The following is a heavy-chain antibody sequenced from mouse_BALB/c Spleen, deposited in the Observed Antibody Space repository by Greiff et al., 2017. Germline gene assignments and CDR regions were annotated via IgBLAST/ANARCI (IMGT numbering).Heavy chain of an antibody. CDR2: INPSNGGT. Sequence: QVQLQQSGAELVKPGASVKLSCKASGYTFTSYYMYWVKQRPGQGLEWIGEINPSNGGTNFNEKFKSKATLTVDKSSSTAYMQLSSLTSEDSAVYYCTRGRRLRNDAMDYWGQGTSVTVSS. CDR1: GYTFTSYY. V-gene: IGHV1S81*02. D-gene: IGHD1-2*01. J-gene: IGHJ4*01. CDR3: TRGRRLRNDAMDY.